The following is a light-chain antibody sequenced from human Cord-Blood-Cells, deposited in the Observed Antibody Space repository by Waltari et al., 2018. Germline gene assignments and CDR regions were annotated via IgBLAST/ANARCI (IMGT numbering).Light chain of an antibody. V-gene: IGKV1-5*01. CDR1: HSISSW. CDR3: QQYNSFYT. J-gene: IGKJ2*01. CDR2: GAS. Sequence: DIQMTPSPSTLSAAVGDRVTITCRASHSISSWLGWDQQKPRKAPKLLIYGASSLESGVPSMFSVSGSGTEVTLTISSLQPDDFATDYCQQYNSFYTFGQGTKLEIK.